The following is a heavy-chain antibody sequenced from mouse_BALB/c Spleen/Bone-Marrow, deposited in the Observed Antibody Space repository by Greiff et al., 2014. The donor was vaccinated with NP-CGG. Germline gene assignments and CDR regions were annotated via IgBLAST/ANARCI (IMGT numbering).Heavy chain of an antibody. CDR2: ISCYNGAT. Sequence: LVKTGASVKISCKASGHSFTGYYMHWVKQSHGKSLEWIGYISCYNGATSYNQRIKGKASFTVDTSSSTAFMQYSSLTYEDAAVYFCARRDYRYGGFAYWGQGTLVTVSA. J-gene: IGHJ3*01. CDR3: ARRDYRYGGFAY. D-gene: IGHD2-14*01. V-gene: IGHV1S34*01. CDR1: GHSFTGYY.